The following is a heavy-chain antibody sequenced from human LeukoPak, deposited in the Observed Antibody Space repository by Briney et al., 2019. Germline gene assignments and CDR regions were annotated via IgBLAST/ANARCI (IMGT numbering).Heavy chain of an antibody. J-gene: IGHJ4*02. Sequence: PSETLSLTCTVSGGSISSYYWSWIRQPPGKGLEWIGYIYDSGSTNYNPSLKSRVTISVDTSKNQFSLKLNSVTAADTAMYFCVRHYVLHIVGPSWWGQGILVTVSS. CDR1: GGSISSYY. CDR2: IYDSGST. V-gene: IGHV4-59*08. CDR3: VRHYVLHIVGPSW. D-gene: IGHD2-21*01.